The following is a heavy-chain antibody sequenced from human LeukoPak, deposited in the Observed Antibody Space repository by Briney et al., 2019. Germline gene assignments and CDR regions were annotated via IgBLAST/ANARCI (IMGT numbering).Heavy chain of an antibody. CDR1: GGSFSGYY. V-gene: IGHV4-34*01. Sequence: PSETLSLTCAVYGGSFSGYYWSWIRQPPGKGLEWIGEINHSGSTNYNPSLKSRVTISVDTSKNQFSLELSSVTAADTAVYYCARGLDSSGWWYYFDYWGQGTLVTVSS. CDR2: INHSGST. J-gene: IGHJ4*02. CDR3: ARGLDSSGWWYYFDY. D-gene: IGHD6-19*01.